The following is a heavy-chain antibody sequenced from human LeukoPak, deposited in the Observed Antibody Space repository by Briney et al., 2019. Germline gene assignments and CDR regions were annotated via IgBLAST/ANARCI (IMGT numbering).Heavy chain of an antibody. CDR2: IKQDGSEK. J-gene: IGHJ6*03. CDR3: ASIPPNWGDYYYYMDV. V-gene: IGHV3-7*01. Sequence: GGSLRLSCSVAASGFSISHYAMNCVRQAPGKGLECVANIKQDGSEKYYVDSVEGRFTISRDNAENSLYLQMNSLRAEDTAVYYCASIPPNWGDYYYYMDVWGKGTTVTVSS. D-gene: IGHD7-27*01. CDR1: GFSISHYA.